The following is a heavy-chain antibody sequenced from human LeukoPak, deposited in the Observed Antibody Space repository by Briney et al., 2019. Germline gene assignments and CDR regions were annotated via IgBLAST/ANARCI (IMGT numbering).Heavy chain of an antibody. Sequence: ASVKVSCKPSGYTFIDYYIHWVRLAPGQGLEWMGWINPNSGGTNCAQKFQGRVTMTRDTSISTAYMDLSRLRSDDTAVYYCAAQRWLQSDFDYWGQGTLVTVSS. CDR2: INPNSGGT. V-gene: IGHV1-2*02. CDR1: GYTFIDYY. CDR3: AAQRWLQSDFDY. D-gene: IGHD5-24*01. J-gene: IGHJ4*02.